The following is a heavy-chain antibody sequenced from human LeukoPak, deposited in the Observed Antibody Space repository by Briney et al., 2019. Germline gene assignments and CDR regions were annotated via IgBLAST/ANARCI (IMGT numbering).Heavy chain of an antibody. D-gene: IGHD4-17*01. CDR3: ARGTTVTSFDYYYYYMDV. CDR1: GGSISSSNW. Sequence: SGTLSLTCAVSGGSISSSNWWSWVRQPPGKGLEWIGEIYHSGSTNYNPSLKSRVTTSVDKSKNQFSLKLSSVTAADTAVYYCARGTTVTSFDYYYYYMDVWGKGTTVTVSS. J-gene: IGHJ6*03. CDR2: IYHSGST. V-gene: IGHV4-4*02.